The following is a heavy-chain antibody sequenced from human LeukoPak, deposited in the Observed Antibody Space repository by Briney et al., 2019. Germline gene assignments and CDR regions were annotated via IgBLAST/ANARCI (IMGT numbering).Heavy chain of an antibody. CDR3: ARSTVVTPFDY. CDR1: GGSISSSSYY. CDR2: IYHSGST. Sequence: SETLSLTCTVSGGSISSSSYYWGWIRQPPGKGLEWIGGIYHSGSTYYNPSLKSRVTISVDTSKNHFSLKLNSVTAADTAVYYCARSTVVTPFDYWGQGTLVTVSS. J-gene: IGHJ4*02. V-gene: IGHV4-39*02. D-gene: IGHD4-23*01.